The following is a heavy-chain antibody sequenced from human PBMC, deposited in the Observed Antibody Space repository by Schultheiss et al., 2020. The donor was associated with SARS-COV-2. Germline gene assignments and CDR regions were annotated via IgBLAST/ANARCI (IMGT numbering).Heavy chain of an antibody. J-gene: IGHJ4*02. CDR1: GGSISSYY. V-gene: IGHV4-59*08. Sequence: SETLSLSCTVSGGSISSYYWSWIRQPPGKGLEWIGSIHYRGSTNCNPSLKSRVTISEDTSKNQFSLKLTSVTAADTALYYCARQMGTVVPAAMDYWGQGTLVTVSS. CDR3: ARQMGTVVPAAMDY. CDR2: IHYRGST. D-gene: IGHD2-2*01.